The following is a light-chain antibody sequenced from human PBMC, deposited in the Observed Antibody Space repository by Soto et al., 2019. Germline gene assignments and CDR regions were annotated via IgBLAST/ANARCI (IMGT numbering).Light chain of an antibody. CDR3: SSYTSSSTV. CDR1: SSDVGGYNY. V-gene: IGLV2-14*01. CDR2: DVS. Sequence: QSVLTQPASGSGSPGQSITISCTGISSDVGGYNYVSWYQQHPGKAPKLMIYDVSNRPSGVSNRFSGSKSGNTASLTISGLQAEDEADYYCSSYTSSSTVFGGGTKLTVL. J-gene: IGLJ2*01.